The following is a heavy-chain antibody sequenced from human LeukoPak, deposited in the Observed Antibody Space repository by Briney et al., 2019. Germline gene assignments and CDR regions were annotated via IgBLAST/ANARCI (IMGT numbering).Heavy chain of an antibody. V-gene: IGHV1-69*13. D-gene: IGHD2-2*01. CDR1: VGSLRRYA. Sequence: SSVKVSCKPSVGSLRRYAIRWVRQAPGQGLEWMGGIIPILGTANYAQLSQDRVTITADESTSTAYMELSSLRSEDTAVYYCARGGEVVPVGYYFDYWDQGTLVSVSS. CDR2: IIPILGTA. J-gene: IGHJ4*02. CDR3: ARGGEVVPVGYYFDY.